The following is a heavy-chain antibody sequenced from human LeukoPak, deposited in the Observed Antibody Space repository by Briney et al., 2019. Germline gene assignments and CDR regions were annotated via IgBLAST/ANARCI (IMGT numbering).Heavy chain of an antibody. D-gene: IGHD3-22*01. CDR3: ARDLGDYYDSNAGDY. J-gene: IGHJ4*02. V-gene: IGHV1-2*06. CDR2: INPNSGGT. CDR1: GYTFTGYY. Sequence: ASVKVSCKASGYTFTGYYMHWVRQAPGQGLEWMGRINPNSGGTNYAQKFQGRVTMTRDTSISTAYMELSRLRSDDTAVYYCARDLGDYYDSNAGDYWGQGTPVTVSS.